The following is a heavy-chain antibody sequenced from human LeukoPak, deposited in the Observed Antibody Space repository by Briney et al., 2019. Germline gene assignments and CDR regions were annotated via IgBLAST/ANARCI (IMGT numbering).Heavy chain of an antibody. CDR1: GYTFTGYY. CDR2: INPNSGGT. D-gene: IGHD3-22*01. V-gene: IGHV1-2*02. J-gene: IGHJ5*02. CDR3: ARPSGYYYDSSGFNWFDP. Sequence: GASVKVSCKASGYTFTGYYMHWVRQAPGQGLEWMGWINPNSGGTNYAQKFQGRVTMTRDTSISTAYMELSRLRSDDTAVYYCARPSGYYYDSSGFNWFDPWGQGTLVTVSS.